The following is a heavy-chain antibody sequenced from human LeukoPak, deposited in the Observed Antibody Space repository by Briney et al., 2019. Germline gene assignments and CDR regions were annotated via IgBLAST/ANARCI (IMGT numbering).Heavy chain of an antibody. Sequence: GGSLRLSCAASGFTFSSYGMHWVRQAPGKGLEWVAFIRYDGSNKYYADSVKGRFTISRDNSRNTLYLQMNSLRVEDTAVYYCAKSGGYNFGPHDYWGQGTLVTVSS. D-gene: IGHD5-18*01. V-gene: IGHV3-30*02. CDR2: IRYDGSNK. CDR1: GFTFSSYG. CDR3: AKSGGYNFGPHDY. J-gene: IGHJ4*02.